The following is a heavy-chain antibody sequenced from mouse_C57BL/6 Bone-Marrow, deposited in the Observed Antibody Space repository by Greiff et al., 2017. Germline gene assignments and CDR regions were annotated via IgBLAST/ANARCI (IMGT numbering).Heavy chain of an antibody. Sequence: EVMLVESGGGLVKPGGSLKLSCAASGFTFSSYAMSWVRQTPEKRLAWVATISDGGSYTYYPDNVKGRFTISRDNAKNNLYLQMSHLKSEDTAMYYCAREDAMDYWGQGTSVTVSS. CDR2: ISDGGSYT. V-gene: IGHV5-4*01. CDR3: AREDAMDY. CDR1: GFTFSSYA. J-gene: IGHJ4*01.